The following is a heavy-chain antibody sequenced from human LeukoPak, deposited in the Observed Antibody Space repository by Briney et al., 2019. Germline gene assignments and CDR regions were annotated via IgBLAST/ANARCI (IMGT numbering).Heavy chain of an antibody. D-gene: IGHD2-2*01. CDR2: INHSGST. CDR3: ARVPIPVVPAATEAFDI. Sequence: PSETLSLTCTVSGGSISSGSYYWSWLRQPPGQGLEWIGEINHSGSTNYNPSLKSRVTISVDTSKNQFPLKLSSVPAADTAVYYCARVPIPVVPAATEAFDIWGQGTMVTVSS. V-gene: IGHV4-39*06. J-gene: IGHJ3*02. CDR1: GGSISSGSYY.